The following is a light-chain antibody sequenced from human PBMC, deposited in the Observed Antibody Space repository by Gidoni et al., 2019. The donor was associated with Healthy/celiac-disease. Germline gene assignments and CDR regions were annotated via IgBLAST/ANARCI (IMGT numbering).Light chain of an antibody. Sequence: EIVMTQSPATLSVSPGERATLSCRASQSVSSNLAWYQPKPGQAPRLLIYGASTRATGIPARFSGSGSETEYTLTISSLQSEDFAVYYCQQYNNWPPENTFGQGTKLEIK. J-gene: IGKJ2*01. CDR2: GAS. V-gene: IGKV3D-15*01. CDR1: QSVSSN. CDR3: QQYNNWPPENT.